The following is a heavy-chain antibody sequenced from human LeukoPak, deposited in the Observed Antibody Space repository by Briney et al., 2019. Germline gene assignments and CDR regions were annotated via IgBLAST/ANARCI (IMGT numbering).Heavy chain of an antibody. CDR2: VHFDGRT. Sequence: PSETLSLTCGVSGGSVSSTNWWTWIRQPPGKGLEWIGEVHFDGRTNFNPSLKSRLTMSVDLSENHVSLKLTSVTAADTAVYYCAREGDFYRPLDYSGQGTLVTVSS. CDR3: AREGDFYRPLDY. CDR1: GGSVSSTNW. D-gene: IGHD2/OR15-2a*01. V-gene: IGHV4-4*02. J-gene: IGHJ4*02.